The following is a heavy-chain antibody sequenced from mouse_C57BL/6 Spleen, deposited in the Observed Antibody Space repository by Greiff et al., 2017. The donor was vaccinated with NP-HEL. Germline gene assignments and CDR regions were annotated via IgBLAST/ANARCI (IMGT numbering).Heavy chain of an antibody. CDR1: GYTFTSYW. Sequence: QVQLQQPGAELVMPGASVKLSCKASGYTFTSYWMHWVKQRPGQGLEWIGEIDPSDSYTNYNQKFKGKSILTVDKSSSTAYMQLSSLTSEDSAVYYCARGRGLYGYGGYFDDWGQGTTLTVSS. V-gene: IGHV1-69*01. J-gene: IGHJ2*01. CDR2: IDPSDSYT. CDR3: ARGRGLYGYGGYFDD. D-gene: IGHD2-2*01.